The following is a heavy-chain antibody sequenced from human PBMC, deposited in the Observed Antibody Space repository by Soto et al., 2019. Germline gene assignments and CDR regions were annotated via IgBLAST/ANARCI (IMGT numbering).Heavy chain of an antibody. CDR3: ARGEVPAH. D-gene: IGHD2-2*01. V-gene: IGHV4-34*01. CDR2: INHSGST. J-gene: IGHJ4*02. Sequence: SQTLSLTCAVDGGSFIGYYWSWIRQPPGKGLEWIGEINHSGSTNYNPSLKSRVTISVDTSKNQFSLKLSSVTAADTAVYYCARGEVPAHWGQGTLVTVSS. CDR1: GGSFIGYY.